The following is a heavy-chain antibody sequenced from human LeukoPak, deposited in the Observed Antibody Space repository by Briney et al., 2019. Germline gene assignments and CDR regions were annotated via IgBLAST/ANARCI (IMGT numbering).Heavy chain of an antibody. CDR1: GFTFSSYW. J-gene: IGHJ5*02. V-gene: IGHV3-21*01. Sequence: GGSLRLSCAASGFTFSSYWMHWVRQAPGKALEWVSSITSSGTYIFYADSVKGRFTISRDNAKNSLYLQMNSLRAEDTAVYYCARTTVVTEGSDWFDPWGQGTLVTVSS. CDR3: ARTTVVTEGSDWFDP. CDR2: ITSSGTYI. D-gene: IGHD4-23*01.